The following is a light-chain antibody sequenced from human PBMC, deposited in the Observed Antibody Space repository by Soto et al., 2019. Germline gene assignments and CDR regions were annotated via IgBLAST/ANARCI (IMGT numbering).Light chain of an antibody. Sequence: QSVLTQPPSVSGAPGQRVTLSCTGNTSNLGAGYDVHWYQQLPGAAPKLVIFGNRNWPSGVPERFSGSKSGTSASLAITGLQAEDEADYYCQAYDYSLTASVFGGGTQLTVL. CDR1: TSNLGAGYD. CDR3: QAYDYSLTASV. CDR2: GNR. V-gene: IGLV1-40*01. J-gene: IGLJ7*01.